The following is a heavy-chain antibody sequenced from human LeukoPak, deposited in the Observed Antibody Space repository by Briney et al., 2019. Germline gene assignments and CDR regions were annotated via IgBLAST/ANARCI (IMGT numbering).Heavy chain of an antibody. D-gene: IGHD3-22*01. CDR1: GYTLTELS. CDR3: ATPGEGYYYDSSGYFPYYFDY. V-gene: IGHV1-24*01. CDR2: FDPEDGET. J-gene: IGHJ4*02. Sequence: ASVKVSCKVSGYTLTELSMHWVRQAPGKGLEWMGGFDPEDGETIYAQKFQGRVTMTEDTSTDTAYMELSSLRSEDTAVYYCATPGEGYYYDSSGYFPYYFDYWGQGTLVTVSS.